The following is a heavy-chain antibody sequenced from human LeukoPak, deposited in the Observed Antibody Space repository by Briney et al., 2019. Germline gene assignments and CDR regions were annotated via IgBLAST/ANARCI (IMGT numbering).Heavy chain of an antibody. CDR1: GFTFSSYE. V-gene: IGHV3-48*03. CDR3: ARESIAVAGAPFYY. J-gene: IGHJ4*02. D-gene: IGHD6-19*01. Sequence: GSLRLSCAASGFTFSSYEMNWVRQAPGKGLEWVSYISSGSTIYDADSVKGRFTISRDNAKNSLYLQMNSLRAEDTAVYYCARESIAVAGAPFYYWGQGTLVTVSS. CDR2: ISSGSTI.